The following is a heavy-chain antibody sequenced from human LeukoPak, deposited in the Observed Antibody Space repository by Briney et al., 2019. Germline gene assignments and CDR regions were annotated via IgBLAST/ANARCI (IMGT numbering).Heavy chain of an antibody. CDR2: IYSSGST. J-gene: IGHJ4*02. Sequence: SETLSLTCTVSGGSISSYYWNWMRQPPGKGLEWIGYIYSSGSTKYNPSLKSRVTMSVDTSKNQFSLRLTSVTAADTAVYYCVRSLGLQAPIDYWGQGTLVTVSS. CDR3: VRSLGLQAPIDY. CDR1: GGSISSYY. V-gene: IGHV4-59*01. D-gene: IGHD4-11*01.